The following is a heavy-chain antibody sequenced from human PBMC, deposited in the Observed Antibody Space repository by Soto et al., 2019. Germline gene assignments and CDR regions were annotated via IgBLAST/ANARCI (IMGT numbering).Heavy chain of an antibody. Sequence: GGSLRLSCAASGFTFKNTWMTWVRQAPGKGLEWVGRLKSKTDGGTTDYAAPVKGRFTISRDDSKNTLYLQMNSLKTEDTAVYYCTTLSITIFGVVLMDVWGQGTTVTVSS. CDR3: TTLSITIFGVVLMDV. CDR2: LKSKTDGGTT. CDR1: GFTFKNTW. V-gene: IGHV3-15*07. J-gene: IGHJ6*02. D-gene: IGHD3-3*01.